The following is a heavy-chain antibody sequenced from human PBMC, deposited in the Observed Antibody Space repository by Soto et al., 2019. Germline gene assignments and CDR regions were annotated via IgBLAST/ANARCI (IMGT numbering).Heavy chain of an antibody. CDR2: ISAYNGNT. J-gene: IGHJ4*02. D-gene: IGHD2-15*01. CDR3: ARDLGGSYYATVDS. V-gene: IGHV1-18*01. Sequence: QVQLVQSGAEVKKPGASVKVSCKASGYTFTSYGISWVRQAPGQGLERMGWISAYNGNTKYAQKLQSRVTTTPDTATHTGYMELRSLRADDTAVYYCARDLGGSYYATVDSWGQGTLVTVSS. CDR1: GYTFTSYG.